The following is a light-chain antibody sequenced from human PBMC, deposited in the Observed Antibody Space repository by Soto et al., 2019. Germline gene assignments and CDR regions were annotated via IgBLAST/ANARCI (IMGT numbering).Light chain of an antibody. CDR2: GAS. J-gene: IGKJ1*01. CDR3: HQFATTRS. Sequence: EIVLTQSPGTLSLSPGQRATLSCRASQSLSSSFLARYQQKPGQAPRLIIYGASSRAAGIPDRFSGSGSGTDFTLTISSLEPEDFAVYYCHQFATTRSFGQGTKVDIK. V-gene: IGKV3-20*01. CDR1: QSLSSSF.